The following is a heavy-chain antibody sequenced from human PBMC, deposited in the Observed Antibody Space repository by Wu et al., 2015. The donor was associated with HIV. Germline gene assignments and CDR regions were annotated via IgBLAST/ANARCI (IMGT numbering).Heavy chain of an antibody. Sequence: QVQLQESGPGLVKPSETLSLTCSFSGGSTTGYYWNWIRQAPGKGLEWIGYMYYNGNTKYNPSFESRVTISADTSKDQFSLKLSSVTAADTAVYYCARERWHGAQLFYFDFWGQGKLVTVSS. CDR1: GGSTTGYY. CDR2: MYYNGNT. D-gene: IGHD4-23*01. J-gene: IGHJ4*02. CDR3: ARERWHGAQLFYFDF. V-gene: IGHV4-59*01.